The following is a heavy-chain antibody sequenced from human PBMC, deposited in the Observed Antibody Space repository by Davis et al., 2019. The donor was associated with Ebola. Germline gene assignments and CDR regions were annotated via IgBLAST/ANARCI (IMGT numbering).Heavy chain of an antibody. CDR1: GYTFTGYY. J-gene: IGHJ4*02. Sequence: ASVKVSCKASGYTFTGYYMHWVRQAPGQGLEWMGWINPNSGGTNYAQKFQGRVTMTRDTSISTAYMELSRLRSDDTAVYYCATLRVAAAGFDYWGQGTLVTVSS. CDR3: ATLRVAAAGFDY. CDR2: INPNSGGT. D-gene: IGHD6-13*01. V-gene: IGHV1-2*02.